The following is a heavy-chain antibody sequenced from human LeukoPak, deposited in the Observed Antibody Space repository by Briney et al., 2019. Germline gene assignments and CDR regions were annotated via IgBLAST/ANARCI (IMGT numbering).Heavy chain of an antibody. CDR2: ISSSSSYI. CDR1: GFTVSSNY. J-gene: IGHJ4*02. CDR3: ARRRGYSGYDSGRYEDY. D-gene: IGHD5-12*01. V-gene: IGHV3-21*01. Sequence: PGGSLRLSCAASGFTVSSNYMSWVRQAPGKGLEWVSSISSSSSYIYYADSVKGRFTISRDNAKNSLYLQMNSLRAEDTAVYYCARRRGYSGYDSGRYEDYWGQGTLVTVSS.